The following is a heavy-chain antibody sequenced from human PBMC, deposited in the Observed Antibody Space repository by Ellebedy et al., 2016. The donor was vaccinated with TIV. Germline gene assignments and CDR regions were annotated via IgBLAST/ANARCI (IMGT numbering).Heavy chain of an antibody. V-gene: IGHV3-21*04. CDR3: AKLTSANSPFDY. CDR2: ISSSSTYI. Sequence: GESLKISCAASGFTFSNYNMNWVRQAPGKGLEWVSSISSSSTYIYYADSVKGRFTISRDNSKNTLYLQMNSLRAEDTAVYYCAKLTSANSPFDYWGQGTLVTVSS. D-gene: IGHD4-23*01. CDR1: GFTFSNYN. J-gene: IGHJ4*02.